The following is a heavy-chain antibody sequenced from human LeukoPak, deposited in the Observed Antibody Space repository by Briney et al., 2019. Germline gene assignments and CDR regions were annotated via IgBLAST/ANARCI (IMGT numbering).Heavy chain of an antibody. Sequence: ASVKVSCKASGGTFSSYAIGWVRQAPGQGLEWMGGIIPIFGTANYAQKFQGRVTITADKSTSTACMELSSLRSEDTAVYYCARVAGSGSYYSDYWGQGTLVTVSS. CDR3: ARVAGSGSYYSDY. J-gene: IGHJ4*02. CDR2: IIPIFGTA. D-gene: IGHD3-10*01. CDR1: GGTFSSYA. V-gene: IGHV1-69*06.